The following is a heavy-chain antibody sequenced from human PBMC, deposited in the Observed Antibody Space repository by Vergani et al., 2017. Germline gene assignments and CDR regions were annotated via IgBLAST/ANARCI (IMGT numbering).Heavy chain of an antibody. CDR1: GFTFDDYG. V-gene: IGHV3-20*01. Sequence: EVQLVESGGGLVKPGGSLRLSCAASGFTFDDYGMSWVRQAPGKGLEWVSGINWNGGSTGYADSVKGRFTISRDNAKNSLYLQMNSLRAEDTALYHCAGEYRAGTPTNFDYWGQGTLVTVSS. CDR2: INWNGGST. D-gene: IGHD6-19*01. J-gene: IGHJ4*02. CDR3: AGEYRAGTPTNFDY.